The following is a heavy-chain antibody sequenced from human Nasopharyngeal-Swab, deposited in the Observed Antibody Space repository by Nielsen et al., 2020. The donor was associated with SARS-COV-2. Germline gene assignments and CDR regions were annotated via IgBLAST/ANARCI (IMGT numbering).Heavy chain of an antibody. V-gene: IGHV4-34*01. CDR1: GGSFSGYY. J-gene: IGHJ4*02. D-gene: IGHD6-19*01. CDR2: INHIGST. CDR3: ARDRLSGLDY. Sequence: SETLSLTCAVYGGSFSGYYWSWIRQPPGKGLEWIGEINHIGSTNYNPSLKSRVTISVDTSKNQFSLKVNSVTAADTAVYYCARDRLSGLDYWGQGTLVTVSS.